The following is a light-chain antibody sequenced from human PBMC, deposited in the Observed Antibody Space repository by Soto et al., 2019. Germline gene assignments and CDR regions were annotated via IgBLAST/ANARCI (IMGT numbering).Light chain of an antibody. J-gene: IGKJ5*01. CDR2: DAS. CDR3: QQRTYSIT. Sequence: EFVLTQSPGTLSLSPGERATLSCRASQTVRNNYLAWYQQKPGQAPRLLIYDASSRATGIPDRFSGGGSGTDFTLTISRLEPEDFAVYYCQQRTYSITFGQGTRLEIK. CDR1: QTVRNNY. V-gene: IGKV3D-20*02.